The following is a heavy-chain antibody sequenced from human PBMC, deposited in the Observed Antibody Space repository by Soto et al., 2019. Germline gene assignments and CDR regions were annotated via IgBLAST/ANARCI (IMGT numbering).Heavy chain of an antibody. CDR2: ISGSGGST. D-gene: IGHD6-13*01. J-gene: IGHJ4*02. Sequence: GGSLRLSCAASGFTFSSYAMSWVRQAPGKGLEWVSAISGSGGSTYYADSVKGRFTISRDNSKNTLYLQMNSLRAEDTAVYYCAKGSLYIAAADPFDYWGQGTLVTVCS. CDR3: AKGSLYIAAADPFDY. CDR1: GFTFSSYA. V-gene: IGHV3-23*01.